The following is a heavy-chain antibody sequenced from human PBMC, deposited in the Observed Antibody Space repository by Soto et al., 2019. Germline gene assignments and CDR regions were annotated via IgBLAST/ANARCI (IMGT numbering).Heavy chain of an antibody. Sequence: EVQLMESGGGLVQPGGSLRLSCAASGFTLSSYNRNWVRHAPGKGLEWVSFISGVTSDVFYADSVKGRFTISRDNAKNALYLQMNSLRDEDTAVYYCTRDRPPHNTGWPIFEYWGQGTLVTVSS. J-gene: IGHJ4*02. CDR3: TRDRPPHNTGWPIFEY. CDR1: GFTLSSYN. CDR2: ISGVTSDV. D-gene: IGHD6-19*01. V-gene: IGHV3-48*02.